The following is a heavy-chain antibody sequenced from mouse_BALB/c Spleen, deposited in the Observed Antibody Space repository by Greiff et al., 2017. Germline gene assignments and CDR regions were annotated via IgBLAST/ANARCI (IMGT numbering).Heavy chain of an antibody. CDR1: GYTFSSYW. Sequence: QVQLKQSGAELMKPGASVKISCKATGYTFSSYWIEWVKQRPGHGLEWIGEILPGSGSTNYNEKFKGKATFTADTSSNTAYMQLSSLTSEDSAVYYCARTGYNDYTWFAYWGQGTLVTVSA. J-gene: IGHJ3*01. CDR3: ARTGYNDYTWFAY. D-gene: IGHD2-4*01. V-gene: IGHV1-9*01. CDR2: ILPGSGST.